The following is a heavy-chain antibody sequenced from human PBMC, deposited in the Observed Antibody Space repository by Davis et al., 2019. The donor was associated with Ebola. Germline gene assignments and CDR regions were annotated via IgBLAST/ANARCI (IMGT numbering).Heavy chain of an antibody. CDR3: ARLGGYCSGGSCYRANWFDP. D-gene: IGHD2-15*01. CDR2: IYPGDSDT. CDR1: GYSFTSYW. V-gene: IGHV5-51*01. Sequence: GESLKISCKGSGYSFTSYWIAWVRQMPGKGLEWMGIIYPGDSDTRYSPSFRGQVTISADKSFSTAYLQWSGLKASDTAMYYCARLGGYCSGGSCYRANWFDPWGQGTLVTVSS. J-gene: IGHJ5*02.